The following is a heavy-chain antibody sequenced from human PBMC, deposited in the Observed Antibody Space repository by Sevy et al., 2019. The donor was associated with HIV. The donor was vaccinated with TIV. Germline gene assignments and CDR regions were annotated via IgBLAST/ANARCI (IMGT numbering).Heavy chain of an antibody. D-gene: IGHD3-10*01. CDR1: GFSFSSYA. Sequence: GGSLRLSCAASGFSFSSYAMSWVRQTPGKGLEWVSAISGSGGSTYYADSVKGRFTISRDNSKNMLYLQMNSLIAEDTAVYYCAKGGFTMVRGVFDYWGQGTLVTVSS. J-gene: IGHJ4*02. CDR2: ISGSGGST. V-gene: IGHV3-23*01. CDR3: AKGGFTMVRGVFDY.